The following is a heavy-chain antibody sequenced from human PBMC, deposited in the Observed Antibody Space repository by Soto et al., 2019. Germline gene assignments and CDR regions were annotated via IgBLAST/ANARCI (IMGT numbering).Heavy chain of an antibody. Sequence: SETLSLTCTVSGGSISSSSYYWGWIRQPPGKGLEWIGSIYYSGSTYYNPSLKSRVTISVDTSKNQFSLKLSSVTAADTAVYYCARGGINGMDVWGQGTTVTSP. CDR2: IYYSGST. V-gene: IGHV4-39*07. J-gene: IGHJ6*02. CDR3: ARGGINGMDV. D-gene: IGHD3-16*01. CDR1: GGSISSSSYY.